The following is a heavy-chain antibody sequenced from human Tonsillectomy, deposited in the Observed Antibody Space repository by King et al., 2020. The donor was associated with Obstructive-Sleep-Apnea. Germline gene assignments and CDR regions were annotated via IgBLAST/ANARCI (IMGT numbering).Heavy chain of an antibody. CDR1: GDSINSGGYS. CDR2: IYPSGST. Sequence: QLQESGSGLVKPSQTLSLTCAVSGDSINSGGYSWSWIRQPPGKGLEWIGYIYPSGSTYYNPSLMSRVAISADRSKNQFSLKLISVTAADTAVYYCARASDHSGHQFDSWGQGTLVTVSS. CDR3: ARASDHSGHQFDS. D-gene: IGHD5-12*01. V-gene: IGHV4-30-2*01. J-gene: IGHJ4*02.